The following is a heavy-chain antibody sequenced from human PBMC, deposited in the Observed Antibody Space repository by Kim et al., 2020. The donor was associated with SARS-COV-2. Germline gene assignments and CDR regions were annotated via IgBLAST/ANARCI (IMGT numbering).Heavy chain of an antibody. Sequence: TYSQKFQGRVTITRDTSASTAYMELSSLRSEDTAVYYCARLREGGYYFDYWGQGTLVTVSS. V-gene: IGHV1-3*01. J-gene: IGHJ4*02. D-gene: IGHD3-22*01. CDR3: ARLREGGYYFDY.